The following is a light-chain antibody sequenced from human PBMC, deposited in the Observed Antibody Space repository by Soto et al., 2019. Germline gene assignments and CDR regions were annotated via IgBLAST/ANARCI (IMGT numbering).Light chain of an antibody. Sequence: EIVLTQSPATLSLSPGERATLSCRASQSVSSDLAWYQQKPGQAPRLLIYDASNRATGIPARFSGSGSGTDFPLTISRLDPEDFAVYYCQQRSNWPPITFGQGTRLEIK. V-gene: IGKV3-11*01. CDR1: QSVSSD. CDR2: DAS. CDR3: QQRSNWPPIT. J-gene: IGKJ5*01.